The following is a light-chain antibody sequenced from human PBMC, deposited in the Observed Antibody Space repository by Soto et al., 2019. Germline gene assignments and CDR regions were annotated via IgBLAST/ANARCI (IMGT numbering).Light chain of an antibody. CDR2: DVS. CDR1: SSDVGGYNY. CDR3: CSHAGLYV. J-gene: IGLJ1*01. V-gene: IGLV2-11*01. Sequence: QSALTQPRSVSGSPGQSVTISCTGTSSDVGGYNYVSWYQQHPGKAPKLMIYDVSKRPSGVPDRFSGSKSGNTASLTISGLQAEDEADYYCCSHAGLYVFGTGTKLTVL.